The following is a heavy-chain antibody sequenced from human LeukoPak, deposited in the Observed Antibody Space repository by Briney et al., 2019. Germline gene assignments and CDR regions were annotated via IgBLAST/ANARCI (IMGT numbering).Heavy chain of an antibody. CDR3: ARDYLVITLRFDAFEI. Sequence: PSETLSLTCTVSGGSISNHFWGWIRQPAGEGLEWIGRIDTSGSTNYNPSLKSRVTMSVDTSKNQFSLKLSSVTAADTAVYYCARDYLVITLRFDAFEIWGQETIVTVSS. V-gene: IGHV4-4*07. CDR1: GGSISNHF. J-gene: IGHJ3*02. D-gene: IGHD4-11*01. CDR2: IDTSGST.